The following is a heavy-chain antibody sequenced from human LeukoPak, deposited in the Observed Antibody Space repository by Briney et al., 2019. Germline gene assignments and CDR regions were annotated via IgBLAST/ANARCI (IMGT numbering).Heavy chain of an antibody. CDR3: ARSAAMVPHFDY. CDR1: GGSISSYY. D-gene: IGHD5-18*01. V-gene: IGHV4-59*01. J-gene: IGHJ4*02. CDR2: IYYSGST. Sequence: KSSETLSLTCTVSGGSISSYYWSWIRQPPGKGLEWIGYIYYSGSTNYNPSLKSRVTISVDTSKNQFSLKLSSVTAADTAVYYCARSAAMVPHFDYWGQGTLATVSS.